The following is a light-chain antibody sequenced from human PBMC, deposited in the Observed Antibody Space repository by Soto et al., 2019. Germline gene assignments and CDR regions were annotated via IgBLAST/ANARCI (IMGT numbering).Light chain of an antibody. V-gene: IGKV3-11*01. CDR2: DSS. Sequence: EIVLTQSPATLSLWPGETAILSCRASQSVGSYLSWYQQKPGQAPRLLIYDSSVRATGIPARFSGSGSGTDFTLTISSLEPEDFALYYCQQRSSWITFGQGTRMEIE. J-gene: IGKJ5*01. CDR1: QSVGSY. CDR3: QQRSSWIT.